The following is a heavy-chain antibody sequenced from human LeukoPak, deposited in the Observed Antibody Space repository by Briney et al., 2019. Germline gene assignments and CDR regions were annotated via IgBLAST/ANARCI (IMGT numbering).Heavy chain of an antibody. Sequence: GSSVKVSCKASGGTFSSYAISWVRQAPGQGLEWMGGIIPIFGTANYAQKFQGRVTITADESTSTAYMELSSLRSEDTAVYYCARDLRCSSTSRYTDGDGYWGQGTLVTVSS. CDR2: IIPIFGTA. CDR1: GGTFSSYA. CDR3: ARDLRCSSTSRYTDGDGY. V-gene: IGHV1-69*01. D-gene: IGHD2-2*02. J-gene: IGHJ4*02.